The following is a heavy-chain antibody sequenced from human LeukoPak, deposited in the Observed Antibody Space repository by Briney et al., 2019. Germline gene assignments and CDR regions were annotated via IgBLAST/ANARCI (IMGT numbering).Heavy chain of an antibody. V-gene: IGHV3-21*01. CDR1: GFTFSNAW. Sequence: GGSLRLSCAASGFTFSNAWMSWVRQAPGKGLEWVSSISSSSSYIYYADSVKGRFTISRDNAKNSLYLQMNSLRAEDTAVYYCARDTPVLGDAFDIWGQGTMVTVSS. D-gene: IGHD2-8*02. CDR2: ISSSSSYI. CDR3: ARDTPVLGDAFDI. J-gene: IGHJ3*02.